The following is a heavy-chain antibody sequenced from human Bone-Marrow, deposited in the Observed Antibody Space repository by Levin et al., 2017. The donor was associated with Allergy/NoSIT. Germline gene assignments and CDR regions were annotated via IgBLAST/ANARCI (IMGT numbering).Heavy chain of an antibody. J-gene: IGHJ2*01. CDR2: ISGSRAST. D-gene: IGHD5-24*01. CDR3: AKVMGLTKGWRQFSTGYFDL. Sequence: GGSLRLSCAASGFTFRDYHMAWVRQAPGKGLEWVSTISGSRASTYSAGSVKGRFTVTRDNSKNILFLQMNSLRDEDTVLDYCAKVMGLTKGWRQFSTGYFDLWGRGTLVTVSS. V-gene: IGHV3-23*01. CDR1: GFTFRDYH.